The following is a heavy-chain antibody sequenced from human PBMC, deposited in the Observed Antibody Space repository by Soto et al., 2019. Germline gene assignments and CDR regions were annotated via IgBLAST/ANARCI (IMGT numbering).Heavy chain of an antibody. D-gene: IGHD3-16*01. V-gene: IGHV3-21*01. J-gene: IGHJ6*02. CDR3: ARGSWGGDGIDV. CDR1: GFTFSTHT. CDR2: ISSSSRDI. Sequence: GGSLRLSCAASGFTFSTHTINWVRQAPGKGLEWVASISSSSRDIFYADSVKARFTISRDNAKSSVDLQMNSLRVGDTAIYYRARGSWGGDGIDVWGQGTTVTVS.